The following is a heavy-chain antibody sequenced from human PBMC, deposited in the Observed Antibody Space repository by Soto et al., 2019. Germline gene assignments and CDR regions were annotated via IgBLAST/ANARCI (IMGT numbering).Heavy chain of an antibody. CDR1: GGTFSSYA. J-gene: IGHJ6*02. CDR3: ARHKVVPALYYYYGMDV. CDR2: IIPIFGTA. Sequence: SVKVSCKASGGTFSSYAISWVRQAPGQGLEWMGGIIPIFGTANYAQKFQGRVTITADESTSTAYMELSSLRSEDTAVYYCARHKVVPALYYYYGMDVWGQGTTVTVSS. D-gene: IGHD2-2*01. V-gene: IGHV1-69*13.